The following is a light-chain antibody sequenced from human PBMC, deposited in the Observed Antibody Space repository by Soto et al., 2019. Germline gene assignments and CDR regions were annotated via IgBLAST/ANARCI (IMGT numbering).Light chain of an antibody. Sequence: DLQMTQSPSSLSASVGVRVTITCRASQSISSYLNWYQQKPGKAPKLLIYAASSLQSGVPSRFSGSRFRTDFLLTISSLQPEDFGTYYCQQSYSTPVFGQGTKLEIK. CDR3: QQSYSTPV. J-gene: IGKJ2*01. CDR2: AAS. V-gene: IGKV1-39*01. CDR1: QSISSY.